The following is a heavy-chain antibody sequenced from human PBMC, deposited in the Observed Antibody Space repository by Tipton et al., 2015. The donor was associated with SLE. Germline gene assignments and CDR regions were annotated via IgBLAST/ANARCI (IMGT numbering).Heavy chain of an antibody. D-gene: IGHD5-12*01. J-gene: IGHJ5*02. CDR3: ANDYGGSRGYDNCLDP. Sequence: GLVKPSQTLSLTCAVSGDSVSNKRTAWNWIRQSPSRGLEWLGRTYYRSKWYSDYAVSVKSRITINPDTSKNQFSLQLNSVTPEDTAVYYCANDYGGSRGYDNCLDPWGQGILVTVSS. V-gene: IGHV6-1*01. CDR2: TYYRSKWYS. CDR1: GDSVSNKRTA.